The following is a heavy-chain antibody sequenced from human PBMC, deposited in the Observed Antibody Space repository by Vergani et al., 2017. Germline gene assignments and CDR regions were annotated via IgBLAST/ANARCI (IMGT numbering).Heavy chain of an antibody. Sequence: EVQLLESGGGSAQPGESLRLSCVASGFTFTAHGLNWVRQAPGKGLEWVSTLSASDRRTHYADSVKGRFTISRDNSKNTLFLHMNSLRPEDTAVYYCAKVGGSEVACTFGAFDIWGQGTMVTVSS. CDR2: LSASDRRT. CDR1: GFTFTAHG. CDR3: AKVGGSEVACTFGAFDI. D-gene: IGHD6-19*01. V-gene: IGHV3-23*01. J-gene: IGHJ3*02.